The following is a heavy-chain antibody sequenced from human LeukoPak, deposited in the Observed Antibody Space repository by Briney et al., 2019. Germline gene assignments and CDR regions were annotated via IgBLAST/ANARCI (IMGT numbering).Heavy chain of an antibody. CDR1: GXSISSYY. V-gene: IGHV4-59*08. Sequence: PSETLSLTCTVSGXSISSYYWSWIRQPPGKGLEWIGYIYSSGSTNYNPSLKSRVTISVDTSKNQFSLKLTSVTAADTAVYYCARTYYFGSGSYHFDYWGQGTLVTVSS. CDR3: ARTYYFGSGSYHFDY. J-gene: IGHJ4*02. CDR2: IYSSGST. D-gene: IGHD3-10*01.